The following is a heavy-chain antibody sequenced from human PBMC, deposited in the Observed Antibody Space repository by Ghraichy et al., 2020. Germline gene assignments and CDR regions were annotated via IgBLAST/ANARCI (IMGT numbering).Heavy chain of an antibody. CDR1: GFTFSSYA. Sequence: GGSLRLSCSASGFTFSSYAMHWVRQAPGKGLEYVSAISSNGGSTYYADSVKGRFTISRDNSKNTLYLQMSSLRAEDTAVYYCANDAAGTRGGFDYWGQGTLVTVSS. D-gene: IGHD6-13*01. V-gene: IGHV3-64D*06. CDR2: ISSNGGST. CDR3: ANDAAGTRGGFDY. J-gene: IGHJ4*02.